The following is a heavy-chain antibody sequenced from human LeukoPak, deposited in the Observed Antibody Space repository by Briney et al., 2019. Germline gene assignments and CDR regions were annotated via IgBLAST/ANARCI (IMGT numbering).Heavy chain of an antibody. CDR2: ISASGSTT. J-gene: IGHJ5*02. CDR3: ARDGKAYGPDWFDT. D-gene: IGHD4-17*01. V-gene: IGHV3-48*01. Sequence: PGGSLRLSCGVSGFTFNKYSMNWVRQAPGKGLEWLSYISASGSTTYYADSVQGRFTISRDNGNNSLYLQMNSLRVDDTAVYYCARDGKAYGPDWFDTWGQGSLVTVSS. CDR1: GFTFNKYS.